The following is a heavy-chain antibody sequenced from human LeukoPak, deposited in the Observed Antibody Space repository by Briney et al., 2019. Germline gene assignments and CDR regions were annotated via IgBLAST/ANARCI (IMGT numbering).Heavy chain of an antibody. Sequence: GGSLRLSCAASGFTFSSYSMNWVRQAPGKGLEWVSSISSSSSYIYYADSVKGRFTISRGNAKNSLYLQMNSLRAEDAAVYYCARGGVGSGSLDYWGQGTLVTVSS. V-gene: IGHV3-21*01. CDR2: ISSSSSYI. J-gene: IGHJ4*02. CDR1: GFTFSSYS. CDR3: ARGGVGSGSLDY. D-gene: IGHD3-10*01.